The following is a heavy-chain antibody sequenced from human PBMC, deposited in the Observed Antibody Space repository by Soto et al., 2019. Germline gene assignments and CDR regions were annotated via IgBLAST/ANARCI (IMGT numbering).Heavy chain of an antibody. D-gene: IGHD3-16*01. CDR3: ADLGGYDSVGGAY. Sequence: QVQLVESGGGVVQPGKSLRLSCAASGFTFSAYGMHWVRQAPGKGLEWVTFISFNGKNTDYADSVKGRFTVSRDNARYLLYLQMNSLRVEATAVYYCADLGGYDSVGGAYWGQGALVTVAS. J-gene: IGHJ4*02. V-gene: IGHV3-33*05. CDR1: GFTFSAYG. CDR2: ISFNGKNT.